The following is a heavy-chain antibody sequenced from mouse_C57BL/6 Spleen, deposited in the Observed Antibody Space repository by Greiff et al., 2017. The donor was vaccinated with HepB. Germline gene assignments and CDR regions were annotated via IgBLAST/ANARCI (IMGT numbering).Heavy chain of an antibody. CDR1: GYTFTSYW. CDR2: IDPSDSET. V-gene: IGHV1-52*01. Sequence: VQLQQPGAELVRPGSSVKLSCKASGYTFTSYWMPWVKQRPIQGLEWIGNIDPSDSETHYNQKFKDKATLTVDKSSSTDYMQLSSLTSEDSAVYYCAREGYDGGGFDYWGQGTTLTVSS. J-gene: IGHJ2*01. CDR3: AREGYDGGGFDY. D-gene: IGHD2-2*01.